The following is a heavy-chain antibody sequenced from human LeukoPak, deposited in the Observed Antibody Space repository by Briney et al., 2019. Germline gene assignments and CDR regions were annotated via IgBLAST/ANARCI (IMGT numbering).Heavy chain of an antibody. CDR1: GFTFSSYS. J-gene: IGHJ4*02. D-gene: IGHD5-12*01. Sequence: TSGGSLRLSCAASGFTFSSYSMNWVRQAPGKGLEWVSSITSLGTYSYYADSVKGRFTISRDNANNSLYLQMNSLRGEDTAVYYCARIFLTYSGYDLNFFDSWGQGALVTVSP. CDR2: ITSLGTYS. CDR3: ARIFLTYSGYDLNFFDS. V-gene: IGHV3-21*01.